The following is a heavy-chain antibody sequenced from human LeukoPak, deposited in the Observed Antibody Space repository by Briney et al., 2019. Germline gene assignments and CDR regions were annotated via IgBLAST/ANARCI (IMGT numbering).Heavy chain of an antibody. Sequence: SETLSLTCNVSGGSISNYYWTWIRQPPGKGLEWIAYIHYGGTTNYNPSLKGRVTISIDRSKNHFSLRLYSVIAADTAVYYCASLVRDYGDYLDYWGQGTLVTVSS. D-gene: IGHD4-17*01. CDR3: ASLVRDYGDYLDY. V-gene: IGHV4-59*01. CDR2: IHYGGTT. J-gene: IGHJ4*02. CDR1: GGSISNYY.